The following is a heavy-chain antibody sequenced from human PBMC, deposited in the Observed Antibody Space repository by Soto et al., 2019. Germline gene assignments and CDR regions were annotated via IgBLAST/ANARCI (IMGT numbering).Heavy chain of an antibody. CDR2: ISGSGGST. J-gene: IGHJ4*02. CDR1: GFTFSSYA. D-gene: IGHD2-15*01. Sequence: GGSLRLSCAASGFTFSSYAMSWVRQAPGKGLEWVSAISGSGGSTYYADSVKGRFTISRDNSKNTLYLQMNSLRAEDTAVYYCAKGPPLSNLGYCSGGSCYPTDYWGQGTLVTVSS. V-gene: IGHV3-23*01. CDR3: AKGPPLSNLGYCSGGSCYPTDY.